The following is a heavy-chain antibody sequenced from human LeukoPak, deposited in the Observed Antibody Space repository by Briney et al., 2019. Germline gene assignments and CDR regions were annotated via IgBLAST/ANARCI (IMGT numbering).Heavy chain of an antibody. D-gene: IGHD5/OR15-5a*01. V-gene: IGHV1-18*01. CDR1: GYTFTSYG. CDR2: IIVHSGKT. CDR3: ARVANGVVSTYYDF. J-gene: IGHJ4*02. Sequence: GASVKVSCKASGYTFTSYGISWVRQAPGQGLEWMGWIIVHSGKTHYSQNLQGRVTMTRDTATGTVYMELTSLRSDDTAVYYCARVANGVVSTYYDFWGQGTLVTVSS.